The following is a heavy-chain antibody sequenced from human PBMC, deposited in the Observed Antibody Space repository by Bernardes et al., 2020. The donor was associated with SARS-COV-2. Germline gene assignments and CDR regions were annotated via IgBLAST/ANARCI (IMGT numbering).Heavy chain of an antibody. V-gene: IGHV3-21*05. J-gene: IGHJ4*02. CDR2: IGSSSRDI. CDR3: ARRLIVEARAGLDY. Sequence: GGSLRLSCAASGFTFSTYAMYWVRRTPGKGLEWVSFIGSSSRDISYADSVKGRFTISRDDAKNSLYLQMNSLTAEDTAVYYCARRLIVEARAGLDYWGQGTLVTVSS. D-gene: IGHD2-15*01. CDR1: GFTFSTYA.